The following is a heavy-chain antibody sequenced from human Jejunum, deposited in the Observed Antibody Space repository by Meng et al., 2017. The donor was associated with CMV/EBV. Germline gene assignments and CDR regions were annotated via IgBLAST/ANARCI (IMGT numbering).Heavy chain of an antibody. Sequence: SGASISSSNHYWGWIRQPPGKGLEWIGTIYYSGSAYYNPSLKSRVTMSVDTSGNQFSLILSSVTAADTAVYYCARLFMVRGIIYFDYWGQGGLVTVSS. J-gene: IGHJ4*02. CDR2: IYYSGSA. CDR3: ARLFMVRGIIYFDY. D-gene: IGHD3-10*01. V-gene: IGHV4-39*01. CDR1: GASISSSNHY.